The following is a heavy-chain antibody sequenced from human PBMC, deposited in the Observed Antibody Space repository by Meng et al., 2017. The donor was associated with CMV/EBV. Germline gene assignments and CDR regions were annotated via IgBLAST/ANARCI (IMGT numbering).Heavy chain of an antibody. D-gene: IGHD3-22*01. J-gene: IGHJ4*02. V-gene: IGHV3-33*05. CDR1: GFTFSHYD. CDR2: ISYDGSNK. CDR3: AKDLREGYYDSSGYFDY. Sequence: GESLKISCAASGFTFSHYDMHWVHQAPGKGLEWVAVISYDGSNKYYADSVRGRFTISRDNSKNTLYLQMNSLRAEDTAVYYCAKDLREGYYDSSGYFDYWGQGTLVTVSS.